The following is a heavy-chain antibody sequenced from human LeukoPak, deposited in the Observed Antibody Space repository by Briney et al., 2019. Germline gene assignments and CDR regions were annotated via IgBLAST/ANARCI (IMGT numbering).Heavy chain of an antibody. V-gene: IGHV1-69*01. Sequence: SVTVSCKASGGTFSSYAISWVRQAPGQGLEWMGGIIPIFGTANYAQKFQGRVTITADESTSTAYMELSSLRSEDTAVYYCARGTGVYCSSTSCYYYYGMDVWGKGTTVTVSS. CDR1: GGTFSSYA. J-gene: IGHJ6*04. CDR3: ARGTGVYCSSTSCYYYYGMDV. D-gene: IGHD2-2*01. CDR2: IIPIFGTA.